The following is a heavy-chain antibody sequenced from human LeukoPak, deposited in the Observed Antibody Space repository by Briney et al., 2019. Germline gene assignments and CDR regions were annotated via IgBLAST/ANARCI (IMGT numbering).Heavy chain of an antibody. CDR2: IDPNSGGT. CDR3: ARDGVSIAVAGILY. CDR1: GYTFTDYY. Sequence: ASVKVSCKASGYTFTDYYMNWVRQAPGQGFEWVGWIDPNSGGTDYAQKFKDRVTLTRDTSISTAYMELSRLRSDDTAVYYCARDGVSIAVAGILYWGQGTLVTVSS. D-gene: IGHD6-19*01. J-gene: IGHJ4*02. V-gene: IGHV1-2*02.